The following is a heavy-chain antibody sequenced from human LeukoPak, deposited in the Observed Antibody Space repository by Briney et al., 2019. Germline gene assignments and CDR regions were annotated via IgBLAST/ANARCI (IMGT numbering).Heavy chain of an antibody. CDR1: GFIFSSYS. J-gene: IGHJ4*02. V-gene: IGHV3-21*01. CDR3: ARSPGATNFDY. D-gene: IGHD3-10*01. Sequence: GGSLRLSCAASGFIFSSYSMNWVRQAPGKGLEWVSSISSSSSYIYYADSVKGRFTISRDNAKNSLYLQMNSLRAEDTAVYYCARSPGATNFDYWGQGTLVTVSS. CDR2: ISSSSSYI.